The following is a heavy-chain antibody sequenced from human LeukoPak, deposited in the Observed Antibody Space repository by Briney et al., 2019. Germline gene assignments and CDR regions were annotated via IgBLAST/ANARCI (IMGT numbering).Heavy chain of an antibody. Sequence: GESLKISCKDSGYSFTSYWIGWVRQMPGKGLEWMGIIYPGDSDTRYSPSFQGQVTISADKSTSTAYLQWSSLKASDTAMYYCARQRDLVTDRSLDYWGQGTLVTVSS. CDR1: GYSFTSYW. J-gene: IGHJ4*02. D-gene: IGHD2-21*02. CDR3: ARQRDLVTDRSLDY. CDR2: IYPGDSDT. V-gene: IGHV5-51*01.